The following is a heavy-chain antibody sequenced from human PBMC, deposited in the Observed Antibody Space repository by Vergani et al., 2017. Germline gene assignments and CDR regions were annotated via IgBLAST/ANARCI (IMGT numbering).Heavy chain of an antibody. CDR3: ARDTDYYGSGSYYNVHYYYGMDV. V-gene: IGHV5-10-1*03. J-gene: IGHJ6*02. D-gene: IGHD3-10*01. Sequence: EVQLVQSGAEVKKPGESLRISCKGSGYSFTSYWISWVRQMPRKGLEWMGRIDPSDSYTNYSPSFQGHVTISADKSISTAYLQWSSLKASDTAMYYCARDTDYYGSGSYYNVHYYYGMDVWGQGTTVTVSS. CDR1: GYSFTSYW. CDR2: IDPSDSYT.